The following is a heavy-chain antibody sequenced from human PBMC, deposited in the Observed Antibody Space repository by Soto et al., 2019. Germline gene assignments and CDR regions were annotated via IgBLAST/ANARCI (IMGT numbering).Heavy chain of an antibody. CDR2: ISYDGSNK. V-gene: IGHV3-30*03. CDR3: ARERIPGYYYYYGMDV. D-gene: IGHD2-21*01. J-gene: IGHJ6*02. Sequence: PGGSLRLSCAASGFTFSSYGMHWVRQAPGKGLEWVAVISYDGSNKYYADSVKGRFTISRDNSKNTLYLQMNSLRAEDTAVYYCARERIPGYYYYYGMDVWGQGTTVTVSS. CDR1: GFTFSSYG.